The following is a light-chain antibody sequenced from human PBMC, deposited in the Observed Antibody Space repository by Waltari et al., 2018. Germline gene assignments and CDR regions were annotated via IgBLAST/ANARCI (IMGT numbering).Light chain of an antibody. V-gene: IGLV3-27*01. J-gene: IGLJ2*01. CDR3: YSVDDNKRV. Sequence: SYELTQPSSVSVSPGQTARITCSGDVLAKRYTRWFQQKPGQAPVLVIYKDSERPSGIPERFSGSSSGTTVTLTISGAQVEDEADYYCYSVDDNKRVFGGETKLTVL. CDR2: KDS. CDR1: VLAKRY.